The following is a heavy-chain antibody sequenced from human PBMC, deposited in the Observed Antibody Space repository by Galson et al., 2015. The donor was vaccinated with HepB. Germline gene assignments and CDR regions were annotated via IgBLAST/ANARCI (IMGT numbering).Heavy chain of an antibody. Sequence: SVKVSCKASGYTFTSYGISWVRQAPGQGLEWMEWISAYNGNTNYEQKFQGRVIMTTDTSTRTAYMELRRLRSDDTAVYYCARVVRAAAPYLDSWGQGTLVTVSS. CDR1: GYTFTSYG. J-gene: IGHJ4*02. D-gene: IGHD6-25*01. CDR2: ISAYNGNT. V-gene: IGHV1-18*01. CDR3: ARVVRAAAPYLDS.